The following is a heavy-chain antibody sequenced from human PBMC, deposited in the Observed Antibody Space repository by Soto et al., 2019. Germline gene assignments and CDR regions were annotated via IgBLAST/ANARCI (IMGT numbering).Heavy chain of an antibody. Sequence: SVKVSCKASGGTFSSYAISWVRQAPGQGLEWMGGIIPIFGTANYAQKFQGRVTITADESTSTAYMELSSLRSEDTAVYYCARSIAARQPHYYYYYGMDVWGQGTTVTVSS. CDR3: ARSIAARQPHYYYYYGMDV. D-gene: IGHD6-6*01. CDR1: GGTFSSYA. V-gene: IGHV1-69*13. CDR2: IIPIFGTA. J-gene: IGHJ6*02.